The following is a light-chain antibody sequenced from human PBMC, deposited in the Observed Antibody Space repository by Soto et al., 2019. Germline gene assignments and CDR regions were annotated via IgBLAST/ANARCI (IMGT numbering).Light chain of an antibody. CDR2: AAS. CDR1: QSISSY. CDR3: QQSYSTPLYT. Sequence: DIPMTQSPSSLSASVGDRVTITCRASQSISSYLNWYQQKPGKAPKLLIYAASSLQSGVPSRFSGSGSGTDFTLPISSLQPEDFATYYCQQSYSTPLYTFGQGTKLEIK. V-gene: IGKV1-39*01. J-gene: IGKJ2*01.